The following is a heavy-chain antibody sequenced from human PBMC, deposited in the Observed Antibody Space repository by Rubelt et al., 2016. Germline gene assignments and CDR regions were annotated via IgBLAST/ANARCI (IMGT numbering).Heavy chain of an antibody. Sequence: RQAPGKGLEWVSAISGSGGSTYYADSVKGRFTISRDNSKNTLYLQMNSLRAEDTAVYYCAKDRRSSGWSTPLDYWGQGTLVTVSS. D-gene: IGHD6-19*01. CDR2: ISGSGGST. CDR3: AKDRRSSGWSTPLDY. V-gene: IGHV3-23*01. J-gene: IGHJ4*02.